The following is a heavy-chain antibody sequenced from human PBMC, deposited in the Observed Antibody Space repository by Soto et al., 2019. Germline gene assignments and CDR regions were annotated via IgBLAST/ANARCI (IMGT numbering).Heavy chain of an antibody. CDR1: GFTFASYA. CDR2: ISGSGGST. Sequence: PGGSLRLSCAASGFTFASYAMSWVRQAPGKGLEWVSVISGSGGSTDYADSVKGRFTISRDNSKNTLYLQMNSLRAEDTAVYYCAKDRYYFDYWGQGTLVTVSS. CDR3: AKDRYYFDY. D-gene: IGHD3-16*02. J-gene: IGHJ4*02. V-gene: IGHV3-23*01.